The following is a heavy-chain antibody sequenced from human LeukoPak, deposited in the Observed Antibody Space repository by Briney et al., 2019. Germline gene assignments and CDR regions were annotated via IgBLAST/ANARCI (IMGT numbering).Heavy chain of an antibody. J-gene: IGHJ4*02. CDR2: ICYSGST. V-gene: IGHV4-39*01. CDR3: ARGKGVEAARLRTLDY. Sequence: SETLSLTCTVSGGSISSSSYYWGWIRQPPGKRLEWIGRICYSGSTYYNPALKSRVTISVDTSKNQFVLKLSSVTAADTAVYYCARGKGVEAARLRTLDYWGQGTLVTVSS. CDR1: GGSISSSSYY. D-gene: IGHD6-6*01.